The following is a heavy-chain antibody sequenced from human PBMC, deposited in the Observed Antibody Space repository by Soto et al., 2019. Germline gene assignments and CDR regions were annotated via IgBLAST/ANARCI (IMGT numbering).Heavy chain of an antibody. CDR2: IKQDGSEK. D-gene: IGHD6-13*01. Sequence: EVQLVESGGGLVQPGGSLRLSCAASGFTFSSYWMSWVRQAPGKGLEWVANIKQDGSEKYYVDSVKGRFTISRDNAKNSLYLQMNSLRAEDTAVYYCASDRAAAGRYNWFDPWGQGTLVTVSS. J-gene: IGHJ5*02. V-gene: IGHV3-7*01. CDR3: ASDRAAAGRYNWFDP. CDR1: GFTFSSYW.